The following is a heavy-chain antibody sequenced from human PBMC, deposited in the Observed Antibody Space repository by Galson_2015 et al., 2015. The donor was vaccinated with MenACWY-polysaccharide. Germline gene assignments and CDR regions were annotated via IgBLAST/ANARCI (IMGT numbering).Heavy chain of an antibody. J-gene: IGHJ4*02. Sequence: LRLSCAASGFTFRSYWMSWVRQAPGKGLEWVANIKQDGSEKYYVDSVKGRFTISRDNAKNSLYLQMNSLRAEDTAVYYCARDHGGNDYWGQGTLVTVSS. CDR3: ARDHGGNDY. V-gene: IGHV3-7*01. CDR2: IKQDGSEK. CDR1: GFTFRSYW. D-gene: IGHD3-16*01.